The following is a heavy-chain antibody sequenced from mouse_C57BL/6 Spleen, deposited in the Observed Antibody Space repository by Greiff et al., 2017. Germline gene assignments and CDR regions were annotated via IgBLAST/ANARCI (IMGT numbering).Heavy chain of an antibody. CDR2: INPSTGGT. J-gene: IGHJ2*01. V-gene: IGHV1-42*01. Sequence: EVQLQESGPELVKPGASVKISCKASGYSFTGYYMNWVKQSPEKSLEWIGEINPSTGGTTYNQKFKAKATLTVDKSSSTAYMQLKSLTSEDSAVYYCARPPSFDYWGQGTTLTVSS. CDR3: ARPPSFDY. CDR1: GYSFTGYY.